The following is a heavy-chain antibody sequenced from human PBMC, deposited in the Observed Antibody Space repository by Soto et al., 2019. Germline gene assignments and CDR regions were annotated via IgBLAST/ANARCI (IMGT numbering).Heavy chain of an antibody. J-gene: IGHJ6*02. CDR1: GGSFSGYY. V-gene: IGHV4-34*01. Sequence: SETLSLTCAVYGGSFSGYYWSWIRQPPGKGLEWIGEINHSGSTNYNPSLKSRVTISVDTSKNQFSLTLSSVTAADTAVYYCARTNPGDCSSTSCYNYGMDVWGQGTTVTVSS. CDR2: INHSGST. D-gene: IGHD2-2*02. CDR3: ARTNPGDCSSTSCYNYGMDV.